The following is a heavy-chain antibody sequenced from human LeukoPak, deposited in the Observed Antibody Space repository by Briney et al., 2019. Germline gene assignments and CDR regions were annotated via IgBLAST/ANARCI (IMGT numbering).Heavy chain of an antibody. Sequence: SETLSLTCTVSGGSISSYYWSWIRQPPGKGLEWIGYIYYSGSTNYNPSLKSRVTISVDTSKNQFSLKLSSVTAADTAVYYCARHKGPLSDAFDIWGQGTMVTVSS. CDR1: GGSISSYY. V-gene: IGHV4-59*08. CDR2: IYYSGST. CDR3: ARHKGPLSDAFDI. J-gene: IGHJ3*02.